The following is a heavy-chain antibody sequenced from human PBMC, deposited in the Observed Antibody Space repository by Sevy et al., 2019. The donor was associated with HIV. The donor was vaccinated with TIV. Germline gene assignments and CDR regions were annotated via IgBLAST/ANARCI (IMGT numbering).Heavy chain of an antibody. J-gene: IGHJ4*02. D-gene: IGHD2-2*02. CDR2: ISSSSSYI. CDR1: GFTFSTYT. Sequence: GGSLRLSCAASGFTFSTYTMNWVRQAPGKGLEWVSSISSSSSYIYYADSVKGRFTISRDNAKNSLYLQMNSLRVEDTAVYYCARAAYCVSTTSCYIDYWGQGTLVTVSS. CDR3: ARAAYCVSTTSCYIDY. V-gene: IGHV3-21*01.